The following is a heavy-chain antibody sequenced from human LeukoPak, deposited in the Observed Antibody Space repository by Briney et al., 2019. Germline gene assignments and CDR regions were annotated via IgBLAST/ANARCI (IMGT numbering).Heavy chain of an antibody. CDR2: IYYSGNT. J-gene: IGHJ4*02. D-gene: IGHD3-10*01. V-gene: IGHV4-59*08. CDR3: ARYVNYGSDRYFDN. CDR1: GGSISSYY. Sequence: SETLSLTCTVSGGSISSYYWSWIRQPPGKGLEWIGYIYYSGNTNYNPSLKSRVTISGDTSKNQISLKMSSVTAADTAVYYCARYVNYGSDRYFDNWGQGTLITVSS.